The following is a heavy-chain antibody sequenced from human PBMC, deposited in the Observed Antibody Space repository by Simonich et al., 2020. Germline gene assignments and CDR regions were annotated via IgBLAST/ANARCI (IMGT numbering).Heavy chain of an antibody. CDR2: RKQNSVGT. D-gene: IGHD2-15*01. J-gene: IGHJ2*01. CDR3: ARDGGNCSGGSCYWYFDL. V-gene: IGHV1-2*06. Sequence: QVQLVQSGAEVKTPGASVKVSCKASGYTFTGYYMPWVRQAPGQGLEWMERRKQNSVGTNKAHKVQGRVNMTRDTSSSTAYMELSRLRSDDTAVYYCARDGGNCSGGSCYWYFDLWGRGTLVTVSS. CDR1: GYTFTGYY.